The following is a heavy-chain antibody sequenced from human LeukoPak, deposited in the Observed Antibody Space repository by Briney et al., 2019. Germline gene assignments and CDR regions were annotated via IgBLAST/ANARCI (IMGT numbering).Heavy chain of an antibody. CDR2: IRSKANSYAT. J-gene: IGHJ4*02. Sequence: PGGSLRLSCAASGFTFSGSAIHWVRQASGKGLEWVGRIRSKANSYATAYAVSVKGRFTISRDDSKSTAYLQMNSLKTEDTAVYYCTRSGGSGSYSGYWGQGTLVTVSS. V-gene: IGHV3-73*01. CDR1: GFTFSGSA. D-gene: IGHD3-10*01. CDR3: TRSGGSGSYSGY.